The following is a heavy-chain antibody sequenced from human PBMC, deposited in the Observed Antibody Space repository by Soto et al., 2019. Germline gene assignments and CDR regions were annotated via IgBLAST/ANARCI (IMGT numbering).Heavy chain of an antibody. CDR2: IFYTGTT. CDR3: VRDRVRRDNKSYGMDV. Sequence: SETLSLTCTVSGDSISSGGYYWSWIRQHPGKGLEWIGYIFYTGTTYYNPSLKSRVSISVDTSKNQFSLKLTSVTAADTAIYYCVRDRVRRDNKSYGMDVWGQGTTVTVSS. V-gene: IGHV4-31*03. J-gene: IGHJ6*02. D-gene: IGHD2-21*01. CDR1: GDSISSGGYY.